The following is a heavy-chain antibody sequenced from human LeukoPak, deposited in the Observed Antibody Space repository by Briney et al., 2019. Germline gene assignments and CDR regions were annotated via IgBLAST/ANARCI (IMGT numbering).Heavy chain of an antibody. CDR3: ARDIGPTRYCSGRSCYSGPLYYFDY. Sequence: GGSLRLSCAASGYTFSDYYMSWIRQAPGKGLEWVSYISSSGSTIYYADSVKGRFTISRDNAKNSLYLQMNSLRAEDTAVYYCARDIGPTRYCSGRSCYSGPLYYFDYWGQGTLVTVSS. J-gene: IGHJ4*02. V-gene: IGHV3-11*01. CDR2: ISSSGSTI. CDR1: GYTFSDYY. D-gene: IGHD2-15*01.